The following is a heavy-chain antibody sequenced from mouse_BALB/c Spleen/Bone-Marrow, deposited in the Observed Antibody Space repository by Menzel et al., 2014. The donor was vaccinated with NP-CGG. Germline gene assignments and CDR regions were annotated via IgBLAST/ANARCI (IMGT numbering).Heavy chain of an antibody. J-gene: IGHJ3*01. Sequence: QVQLQQSGPGLVAPSQSLSITCTVSGFSLTDYGVSWIRQPPGKGLEWLGVIWGGGGTYYNSGLKSRLGISKDISKSQVFLKMNSQQTDDTAIYYCAKHGGNYEFAYWGQGTLVTVSA. D-gene: IGHD2-1*01. CDR2: IWGGGGT. CDR3: AKHGGNYEFAY. CDR1: GFSLTDYG. V-gene: IGHV2-6-5*01.